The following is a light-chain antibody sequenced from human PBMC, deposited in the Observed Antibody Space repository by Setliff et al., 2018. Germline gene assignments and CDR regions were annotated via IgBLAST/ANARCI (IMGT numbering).Light chain of an antibody. Sequence: QSALTQPASVSGSPGQSITISCTGISSDIHGFSYVSWYQQHPDKAPKLLIYDVTYRPSGVSDRFSASMSGNTASLTISGLQAEDEGDYYCSSYTARSAVFGHGTKGTVL. J-gene: IGLJ1*01. CDR2: DVT. V-gene: IGLV2-14*03. CDR1: SSDIHGFSY. CDR3: SSYTARSAV.